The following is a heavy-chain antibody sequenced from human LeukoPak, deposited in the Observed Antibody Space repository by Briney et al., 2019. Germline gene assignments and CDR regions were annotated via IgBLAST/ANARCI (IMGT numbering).Heavy chain of an antibody. CDR3: ATLRDY. Sequence: GGSLRLSCAASGFTFSSYGMHWVRQAPGKGLEWVAVISYDGIHKYYADSVKGRLTISRDNSKNTLYLQMNSLRAEDTALYYCATLRDYWGQGTLVTVSS. V-gene: IGHV3-33*05. CDR1: GFTFSSYG. J-gene: IGHJ4*02. CDR2: ISYDGIHK.